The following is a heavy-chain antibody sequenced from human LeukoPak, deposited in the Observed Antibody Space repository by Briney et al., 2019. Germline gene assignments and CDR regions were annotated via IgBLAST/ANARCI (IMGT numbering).Heavy chain of an antibody. Sequence: GGSLRLSCAASGFTFSSYGMHWVRQAPGKGLEWVAVIWYDGSNKYYADSVKGRFTISRDNSKSTLYLQMDSLRAEDTAVYYCAKDLERLGETTFDYWGQGTLVTVSS. CDR3: AKDLERLGETTFDY. CDR2: IWYDGSNK. J-gene: IGHJ4*02. D-gene: IGHD3-16*01. CDR1: GFTFSSYG. V-gene: IGHV3-33*06.